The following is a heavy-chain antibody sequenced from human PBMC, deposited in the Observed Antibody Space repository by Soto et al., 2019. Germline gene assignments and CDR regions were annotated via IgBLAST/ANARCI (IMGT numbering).Heavy chain of an antibody. CDR1: GGTFSSYA. CDR2: IIPIFGTA. CDR3: ARDMGYYDSRGAAFDI. D-gene: IGHD3-22*01. Sequence: QVQLVQSGAEVKKPRSSVKVSCKASGGTFSSYAISWVRQAPGQGLEWMGGIIPIFGTANYAQKFQGRVTITADESTSTAYMELSSLRSEDTAVYYCARDMGYYDSRGAAFDIWGQGTMVTVSS. J-gene: IGHJ3*02. V-gene: IGHV1-69*01.